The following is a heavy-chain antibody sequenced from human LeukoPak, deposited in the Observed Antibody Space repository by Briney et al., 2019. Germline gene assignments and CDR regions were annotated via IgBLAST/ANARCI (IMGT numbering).Heavy chain of an antibody. V-gene: IGHV3-66*01. J-gene: IGHJ3*02. CDR2: IYSDGNI. Sequence: GGSLRLSCAASEFTVSSNYMSWVRQAPGKGLEWVSVIYSDGNINYADSVKGRFTISRDNSKSTVYLQMNSLRAEDTAVYYCARGYGSSWFKAFDIWGQGTMVTVSS. D-gene: IGHD6-13*01. CDR3: ARGYGSSWFKAFDI. CDR1: EFTVSSNY.